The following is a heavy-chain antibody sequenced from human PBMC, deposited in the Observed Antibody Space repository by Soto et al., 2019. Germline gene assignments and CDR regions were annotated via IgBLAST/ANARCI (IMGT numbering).Heavy chain of an antibody. CDR2: INPNSGGT. D-gene: IGHD4-17*01. V-gene: IGHV1-2*04. CDR3: ARSRSSTVVTGAMGY. Sequence: QVQLVQSGAEVKKPGASVKVSCKASGYTFTGYYMHWVRQAPGQGLEWMGWINPNSGGTNYAQKFQGWVTMTRDTSSSTAYMELSRLRSDDTAVYYCARSRSSTVVTGAMGYWGQGTLVTVSS. J-gene: IGHJ4*02. CDR1: GYTFTGYY.